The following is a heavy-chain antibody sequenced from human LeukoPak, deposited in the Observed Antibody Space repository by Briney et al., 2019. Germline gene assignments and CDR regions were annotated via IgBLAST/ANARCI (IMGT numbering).Heavy chain of an antibody. CDR1: GFTFSSYA. Sequence: GGSLRLSCAASGFTFSSYAMSWVRQAPGKGLEWVSAISGSGGSTYYADSVKGRFTISRDNSKNTLYLQMNSLRAEDTAVYYCARVGAYYYDSSGYFHYWGQGTLVTVSS. CDR3: ARVGAYYYDSSGYFHY. J-gene: IGHJ4*02. V-gene: IGHV3-23*01. D-gene: IGHD3-22*01. CDR2: ISGSGGST.